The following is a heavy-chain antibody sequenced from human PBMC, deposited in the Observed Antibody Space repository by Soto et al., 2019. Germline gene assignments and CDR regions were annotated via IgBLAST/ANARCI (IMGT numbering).Heavy chain of an antibody. V-gene: IGHV3-23*01. J-gene: IGHJ4*02. CDR1: GFTFSSYA. CDR3: AKANGFYGGNSLNDY. Sequence: EVQLLESGGGLVQPGGSLRLSCAASGFTFSSYAMSWVRQAPGKGLEWVSAISGSGGSTYYADSVKGRFTISRDTCKNTLYLQMNSLRAEDTAVYYCAKANGFYGGNSLNDYWGQGTLVTVCS. CDR2: ISGSGGST. D-gene: IGHD4-17*01.